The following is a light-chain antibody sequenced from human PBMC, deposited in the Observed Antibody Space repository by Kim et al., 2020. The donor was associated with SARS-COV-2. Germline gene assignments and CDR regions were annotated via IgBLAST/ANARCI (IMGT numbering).Light chain of an antibody. CDR2: AAS. J-gene: IGKJ1*01. V-gene: IGKV1-27*01. CDR1: QDIANY. Sequence: DIQMTQSPSSLSASVGDGVTITCRASQDIANYLAWYQQKPGKVPKLLVYAASALKSGVPSRFSGNRSGTDFTLTISNLQHEDVATYYCQKYDSAPWTFGQGTKVDIK. CDR3: QKYDSAPWT.